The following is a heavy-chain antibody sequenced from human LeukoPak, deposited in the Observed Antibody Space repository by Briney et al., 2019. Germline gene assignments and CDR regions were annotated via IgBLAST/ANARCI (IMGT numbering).Heavy chain of an antibody. CDR2: INHSGST. J-gene: IGHJ2*01. CDR1: GGCLSGYY. Sequence: PSETLSLTCAVYGGCLSGYYWSWIRQPPGKGLEWIGEINHSGSTNYNPSLKSRVTISVDTSKNQFSLKLSSVTAADTAVYYCARVFTPPRYWYFDLWGRGTLVTVSS. D-gene: IGHD3-3*01. CDR3: ARVFTPPRYWYFDL. V-gene: IGHV4-34*01.